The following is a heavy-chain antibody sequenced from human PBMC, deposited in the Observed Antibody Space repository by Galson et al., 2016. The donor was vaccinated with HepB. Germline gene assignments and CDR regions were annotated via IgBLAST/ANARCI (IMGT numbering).Heavy chain of an antibody. CDR1: GDSISNYY. D-gene: IGHD1-14*01. CDR3: ARSKTPRKPYNSFDP. CDR2: IYYSGNT. V-gene: IGHV4-59*01. J-gene: IGHJ5*02. Sequence: TLSLTCTVSGDSISNYYWSWIRQPPRKGLEWIGYIYYSGNTNYNPSLKSRAIIPVDTSKNQFPLNLTSVTAADTAVYYCARSKTPRKPYNSFDPWGQGTLVTVSS.